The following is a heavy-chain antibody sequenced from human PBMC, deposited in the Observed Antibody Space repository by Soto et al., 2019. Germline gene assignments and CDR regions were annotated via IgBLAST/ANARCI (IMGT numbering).Heavy chain of an antibody. V-gene: IGHV3-30-3*01. CDR1: GFTFSSYA. Sequence: SGGSLRLSCAASGFTFSSYAMHWVRQAPGKGLEWVAVISYDGSNKYYADSVKGRFTISRDNSKNTLYLQMNSLRAEDTAVYYCARDRTYSSSSPEYYYYGMDVWGQGTTVTVSS. CDR3: ARDRTYSSSSPEYYYYGMDV. CDR2: ISYDGSNK. J-gene: IGHJ6*02. D-gene: IGHD6-13*01.